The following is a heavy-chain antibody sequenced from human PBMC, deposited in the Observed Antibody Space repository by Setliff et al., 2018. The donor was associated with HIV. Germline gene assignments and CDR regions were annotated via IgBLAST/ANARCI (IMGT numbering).Heavy chain of an antibody. Sequence: GGSLRLSCAASVFTFNNYGMNWVRQAPGKGQEWVAFIRYDGSQKYYVDSVKGRFTISRDNSKNTLYLQMNSLRVEDTAVYYCAKDVCSGAYCYAYYYYGMDVWGQGTMVTVSS. J-gene: IGHJ6*02. CDR2: IRYDGSQK. D-gene: IGHD2-15*01. V-gene: IGHV3-30*02. CDR1: VFTFNNYG. CDR3: AKDVCSGAYCYAYYYYGMDV.